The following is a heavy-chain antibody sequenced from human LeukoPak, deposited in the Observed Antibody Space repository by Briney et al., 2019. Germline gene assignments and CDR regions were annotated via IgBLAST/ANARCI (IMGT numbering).Heavy chain of an antibody. Sequence: ASVKVSCKASGYTFTGHYMHWVRQAPGQGLEWMGWINPNSGGTNYAQKFQGWVTMTRDTSISTAYMELSRLRSDDTAVYYCARDLGYSGYEDWGQGTLVTVSS. CDR3: ARDLGYSGYED. CDR2: INPNSGGT. V-gene: IGHV1-2*04. J-gene: IGHJ4*02. CDR1: GYTFTGHY. D-gene: IGHD5-12*01.